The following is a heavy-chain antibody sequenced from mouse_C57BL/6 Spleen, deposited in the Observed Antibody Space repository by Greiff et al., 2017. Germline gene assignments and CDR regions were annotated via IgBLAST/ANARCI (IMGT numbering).Heavy chain of an antibody. D-gene: IGHD2-14*01. J-gene: IGHJ3*01. CDR3: ASSGTGTAY. CDR1: GYAFSSYW. CDR2: IYPGDGDT. V-gene: IGHV1-80*01. Sequence: QVQLQQSGAELVKPGASVQISCKASGYAFSSYWINWVKQRPGKGLEWIGQIYPGDGDTNYNGKFKGKAPLTADKSSCTAYMQLRSLTSEDSAVYFCASSGTGTAYWGQGTLVTVSS.